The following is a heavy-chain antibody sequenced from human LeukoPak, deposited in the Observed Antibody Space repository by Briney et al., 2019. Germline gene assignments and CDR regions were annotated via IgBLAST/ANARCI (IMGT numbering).Heavy chain of an antibody. J-gene: IGHJ6*02. CDR3: AREGGGNGHYYYYGMDV. CDR1: GFTFSSYG. V-gene: IGHV3-33*01. Sequence: PGRSLRLSCAASGFTFSSYGMHWVRQAPGKGLEWVAVIWYDGSEKYYSDSVKGRFTISRDNSKNMLYLQMDSLRAEDTAVYYCAREGGGNGHYYYYGMDVWGQGTTVTVSS. D-gene: IGHD4-23*01. CDR2: IWYDGSEK.